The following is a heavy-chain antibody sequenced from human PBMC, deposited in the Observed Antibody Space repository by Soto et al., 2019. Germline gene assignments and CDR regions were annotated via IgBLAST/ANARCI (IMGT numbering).Heavy chain of an antibody. V-gene: IGHV4-34*01. J-gene: IGHJ4*02. Sequence: SETLSLTCAVYGGSFSGYCWSWIRQPPGKGLEWIGEINHSGRTDYNPSLKSRVTISVDTSKSQFSLKLSSVTAADTAVYYCARGRKYYDFWSGYSHPRYYFNYWGQGTLVTVSS. D-gene: IGHD3-3*01. CDR1: GGSFSGYC. CDR3: ARGRKYYDFWSGYSHPRYYFNY. CDR2: INHSGRT.